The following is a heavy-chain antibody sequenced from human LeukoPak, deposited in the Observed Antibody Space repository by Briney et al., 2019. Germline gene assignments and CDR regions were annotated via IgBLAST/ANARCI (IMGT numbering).Heavy chain of an antibody. J-gene: IGHJ4*02. CDR3: ANEIRPNDY. D-gene: IGHD4-17*01. CDR2: ISISGSKT. V-gene: IGHV3-23*01. CDR1: EFDFSSHA. Sequence: GGSLRLSCAASEFDFSSHAMTRVRQAPGKGLEWVSAISISGSKTYYADSVKGRFTISRDNTKNTLYLQMNSLRAEDTAVYYCANEIRPNDYWGQGTQVTVSS.